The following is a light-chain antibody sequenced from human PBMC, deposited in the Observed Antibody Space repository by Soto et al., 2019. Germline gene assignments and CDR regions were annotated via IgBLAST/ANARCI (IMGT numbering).Light chain of an antibody. CDR3: QQFSSYPLT. V-gene: IGKV3-20*01. J-gene: IGKJ4*01. CDR2: DAS. Sequence: EFVLTHSPGTLSLFPWEIATLSCRASQTVRNNYLAWYQQKPGQAPRLLIYDASSRATGIPDRFSGGGSGTDFTLTISRLEPEDFAVYYCQQFSSYPLTLGGGTKVDIK. CDR1: QTVRNNY.